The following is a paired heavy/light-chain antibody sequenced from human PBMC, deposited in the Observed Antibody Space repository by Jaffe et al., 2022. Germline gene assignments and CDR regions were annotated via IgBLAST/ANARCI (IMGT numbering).Heavy chain of an antibody. J-gene: IGHJ4*02. V-gene: IGHV3-23*01. CDR1: GFIFSNYD. Sequence: EVQLLESGGGLGQPGGSLRLSCAASGFIFSNYDMSWVRQAPGKGLEWVSTVSRSGDSTYYADSVKGRFTISRDNSKNTLYLQMNSLRAEDTALYYCAEGGSGTHGDFDYWGQGTLVTVSS. CDR2: VSRSGDST. CDR3: AEGGSGTHGDFDY. D-gene: IGHD3-10*01.
Light chain of an antibody. CDR3: QQYGSSPPYT. CDR1: QSVSSSY. V-gene: IGKV3-20*01. J-gene: IGKJ2*01. CDR2: GAS. Sequence: EIVLTQSPGTLSLSPGERATLSCRASQSVSSSYLGWYQQKPGQAPRLLIYGASSRATGIPDRFSGSGSGTDFTLTISRLEPEDFAVYYCQQYGSSPPYTFGQGTKLEIK.